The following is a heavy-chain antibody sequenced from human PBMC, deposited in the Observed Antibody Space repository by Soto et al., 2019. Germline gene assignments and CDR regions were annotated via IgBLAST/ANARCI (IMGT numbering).Heavy chain of an antibody. V-gene: IGHV4-39*01. CDR3: GRTYSSSWSPFDY. J-gene: IGHJ4*02. Sequence: PSETLSLTCTVSGGSISSSSYFWGWIRQPPGKGLEWIGSIYYSGSTYYKPSLKSRVTVSVDTSKNQFSLKLSSVTAADTAVYFCGRTYSSSWSPFDYWGQGTLVTVSS. CDR2: IYYSGST. CDR1: GGSISSSSYF. D-gene: IGHD6-13*01.